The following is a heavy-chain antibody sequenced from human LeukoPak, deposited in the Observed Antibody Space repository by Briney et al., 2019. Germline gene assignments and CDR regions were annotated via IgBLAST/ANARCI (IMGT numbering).Heavy chain of an antibody. CDR2: IYYSGST. D-gene: IGHD3-22*01. J-gene: IGHJ5*02. CDR1: GGSISSSSYY. V-gene: IGHV4-39*01. Sequence: SETLSLTCTVSGGSISSSSYYWGWIRQPPGKGLEWIGSIYYSGSTYYNPSLKSRVTISVDTSKNQFSLKLSSVTAADTAVYYCARHVTVEGQITMIVVALYDWFDPWGQGTLVTVSS. CDR3: ARHVTVEGQITMIVVALYDWFDP.